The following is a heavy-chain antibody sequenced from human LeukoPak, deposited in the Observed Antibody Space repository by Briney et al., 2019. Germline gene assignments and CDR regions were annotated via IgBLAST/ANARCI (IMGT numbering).Heavy chain of an antibody. D-gene: IGHD4-17*01. CDR1: GGSISSGGFS. Sequence: PSETLSLTCAVSGGSISSGGFSWSWIRQPPGKGLEWIGYIYHSGSTYYNPSLKSRVTISVDRSKNRFSLKLSSVTAADTAVYYCARVSTVTTFDYWGQGTLVTVSS. J-gene: IGHJ4*02. CDR3: ARVSTVTTFDY. V-gene: IGHV4-30-2*01. CDR2: IYHSGST.